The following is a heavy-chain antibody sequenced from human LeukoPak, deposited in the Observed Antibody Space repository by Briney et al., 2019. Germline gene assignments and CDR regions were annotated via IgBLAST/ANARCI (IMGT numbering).Heavy chain of an antibody. J-gene: IGHJ3*02. V-gene: IGHV5-51*01. CDR2: ISFGDSDS. CDR3: ATARPHRGFDI. Sequence: GESLRISCKGSGYSFTSYWIGWVRQMPGKGLDWMGIISFGDSDSRYSPSFQGQVTISVDKSINTAYLQWSSLKASDTAMYYCATARPHRGFDIWGQGTMVTVSS. CDR1: GYSFTSYW.